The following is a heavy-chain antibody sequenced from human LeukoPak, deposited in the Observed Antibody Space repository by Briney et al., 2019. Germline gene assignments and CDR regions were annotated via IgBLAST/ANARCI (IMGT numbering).Heavy chain of an antibody. D-gene: IGHD1-26*01. Sequence: ASVKVSCKASGYTFTAYYMYWVRQAPGQGLEWMGWINPDSGGTNYAQKSQGRVTLSRDTSISTAYMELSRLGSDDTAVYYCARVSGSYTLNYYYAMDVWGQGTTVTVSS. V-gene: IGHV1-2*02. CDR2: INPDSGGT. J-gene: IGHJ6*02. CDR1: GYTFTAYY. CDR3: ARVSGSYTLNYYYAMDV.